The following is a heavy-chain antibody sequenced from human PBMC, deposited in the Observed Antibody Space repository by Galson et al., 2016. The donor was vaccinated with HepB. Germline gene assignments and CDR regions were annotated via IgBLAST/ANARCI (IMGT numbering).Heavy chain of an antibody. CDR1: GFTFGAYA. D-gene: IGHD5-24*01. J-gene: IGHJ4*02. CDR3: AKSPRGTSPRPVE. Sequence: SLRLSCAASGFTFGAYAMIWVRQAPGKGLEWVSSISAGGGATYSPDSVKGRFTISRDNSKNTLYLQINSLRAEDTAVYYCAKSPRGTSPRPVEGGQGTLVTVAS. CDR2: ISAGGGAT. V-gene: IGHV3-23*01.